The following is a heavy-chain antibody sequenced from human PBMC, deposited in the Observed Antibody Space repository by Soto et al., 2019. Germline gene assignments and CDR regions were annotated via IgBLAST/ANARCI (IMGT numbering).Heavy chain of an antibody. CDR1: GGTFSSYT. CDR3: ARSDTAMVTRIDY. D-gene: IGHD5-18*01. J-gene: IGHJ4*02. V-gene: IGHV1-69*02. Sequence: SVKVSCKASGGTFSSYTISWVRQAPGQGLEWMGRIIPILGIANYAQKFQGRVTITADKSTSTAYMELSSLRSEDTAVYYCARSDTAMVTRIDYWGQGTLVTVSS. CDR2: IIPILGIA.